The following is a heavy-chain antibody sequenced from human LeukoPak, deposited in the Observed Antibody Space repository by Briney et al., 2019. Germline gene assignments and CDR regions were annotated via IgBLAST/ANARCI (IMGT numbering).Heavy chain of an antibody. CDR2: INSRGRT. V-gene: IGHV4-39*02. D-gene: IGHD1-26*01. Sequence: PSETLSLTCTVSGGSINTNTYYWGWIRQPPGKGLEWIASINSRGRTYYNPSLTSRVTISADTSKNHFFLQLTSVTAAGIAVYYCAREASGPSYYYYYMDVWGKGTTVTVSS. CDR1: GGSINTNTYY. J-gene: IGHJ6*03. CDR3: AREASGPSYYYYYMDV.